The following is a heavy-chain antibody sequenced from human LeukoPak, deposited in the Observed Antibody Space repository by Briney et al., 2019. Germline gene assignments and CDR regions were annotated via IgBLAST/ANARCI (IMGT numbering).Heavy chain of an antibody. CDR2: INLGDSDT. D-gene: IGHD1-26*01. V-gene: IGHV5-51*01. J-gene: IGHJ5*02. CDR1: GHRFTNHW. CDR3: ARRPYSGSPNWFDP. Sequence: GESRKISCEVSGHRFTNHWIGWVRQMPGRGLEWMGIINLGDSDTKYSPSFQGQVTISLDKSISTAYLQWRSLKASDTAMYYCARRPYSGSPNWFDPWGQGTLVTVSS.